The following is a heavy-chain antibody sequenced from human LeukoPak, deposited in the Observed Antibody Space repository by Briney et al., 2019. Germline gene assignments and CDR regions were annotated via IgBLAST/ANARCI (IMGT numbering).Heavy chain of an antibody. Sequence: SETLSLTCTVSGGSISSYYWSWIRQPPGKGLEWIGYIYYSGSTNYNPSLKSRVTISVDTSKNQFSLKLSSVTAADTAVYYCARVRSSGWIEYIQHWRQGTLVTVSS. V-gene: IGHV4-59*01. CDR3: ARVRSSGWIEYIQH. CDR1: GGSISSYY. J-gene: IGHJ1*01. D-gene: IGHD6-19*01. CDR2: IYYSGST.